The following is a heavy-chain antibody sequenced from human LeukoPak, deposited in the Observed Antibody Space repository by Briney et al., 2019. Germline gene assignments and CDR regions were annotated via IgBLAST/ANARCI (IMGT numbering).Heavy chain of an antibody. Sequence: SETLSLTCAVYGGSFSGYYWSWIRQPPGKGLEWIGEINHSGSTNYNPSLKSRVTISVDTSKNQFSLKLSSVTAADTAVYYCARGRENYYDSSGSGINFDYWGQGTLVTVSS. D-gene: IGHD3-22*01. CDR2: INHSGST. V-gene: IGHV4-34*01. J-gene: IGHJ4*02. CDR1: GGSFSGYY. CDR3: ARGRENYYDSSGSGINFDY.